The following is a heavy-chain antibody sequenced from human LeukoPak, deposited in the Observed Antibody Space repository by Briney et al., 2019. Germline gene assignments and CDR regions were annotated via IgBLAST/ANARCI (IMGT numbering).Heavy chain of an antibody. Sequence: GGALKISCKGSGYSFTSYWIGWVRQMPGKGLEGRGIIYPGDSDTRYSPSFQGQATISAEKTIRTTAQQWRSLEASDTAMYYCARRIAAPRNPLGYWFDPWGQGTLVTVSS. CDR1: GYSFTSYW. J-gene: IGHJ5*02. V-gene: IGHV5-51*01. D-gene: IGHD6-6*01. CDR3: ARRIAAPRNPLGYWFDP. CDR2: IYPGDSDT.